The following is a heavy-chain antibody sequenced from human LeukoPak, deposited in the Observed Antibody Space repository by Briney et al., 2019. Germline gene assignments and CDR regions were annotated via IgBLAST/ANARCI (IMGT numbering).Heavy chain of an antibody. CDR1: GFTFSSYA. V-gene: IGHV3-23*01. CDR2: ISGSGGST. CDR3: AKDRAPGDFWSGPRGGFDP. D-gene: IGHD3-3*01. J-gene: IGHJ5*02. Sequence: GGSLRLSCAASGFTFSSYAISWVRQAPGKGLEWVSAISGSGGSTYYADSVKGRFTISRDNSKNTLYLQMDSLRAEDTAVYYCAKDRAPGDFWSGPRGGFDPWGQGTLVTVSS.